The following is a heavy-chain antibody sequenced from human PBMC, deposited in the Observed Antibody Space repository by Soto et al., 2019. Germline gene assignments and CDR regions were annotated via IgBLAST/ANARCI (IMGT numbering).Heavy chain of an antibody. CDR3: AKGYSSGLPYYFDY. J-gene: IGHJ4*02. CDR1: GFTFSSYA. D-gene: IGHD6-19*01. V-gene: IGHV3-23*01. CDR2: ISGSGGST. Sequence: GESLKISCAASGFTFSSYAMSWVRQAPGKGLEWVSAISGSGGSTYYADSVKGRFTISRDNSKNTLYLQMNSLRAEDTAVYYCAKGYSSGLPYYFDYWGQGTLVTVSS.